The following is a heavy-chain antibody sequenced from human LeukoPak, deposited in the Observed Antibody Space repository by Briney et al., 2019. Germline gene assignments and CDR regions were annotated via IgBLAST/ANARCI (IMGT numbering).Heavy chain of an antibody. CDR1: GYTFTSYG. CDR3: ARDLMVDYYDSSRNDY. Sequence: GASVKVSCKASGYTFTSYGISWVRQAPGQGLEWMGGIIPIFGTANYAQKFQGRVTITADKSTSTAYMELSSLRSEDTAVYYCARDLMVDYYDSSRNDYWGQGTLVTVSS. J-gene: IGHJ4*02. V-gene: IGHV1-69*06. D-gene: IGHD3-22*01. CDR2: IIPIFGTA.